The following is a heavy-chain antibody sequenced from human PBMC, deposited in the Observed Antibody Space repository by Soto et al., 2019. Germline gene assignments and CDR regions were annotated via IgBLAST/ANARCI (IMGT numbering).Heavy chain of an antibody. CDR1: GFIFNRYG. Sequence: QVQLVESGGGVVQPGRSLRLSCAASGFIFNRYGMHGIRQAPGKGLEWVAVIAYDGSNIFYADSVKGRFTISRDNSNNTLYWQTSRLRGDEAAVNDYAKGARGVAPIAILFCPYSWGQG. V-gene: IGHV3-30*18. CDR3: AKGARGVAPIAILFCPYS. CDR2: IAYDGSNI. D-gene: IGHD5-12*01. J-gene: IGHJ4*02.